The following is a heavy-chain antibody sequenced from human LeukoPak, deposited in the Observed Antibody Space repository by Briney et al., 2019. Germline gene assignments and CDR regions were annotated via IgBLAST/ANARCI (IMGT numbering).Heavy chain of an antibody. CDR1: GFTFSSYA. CDR3: ARDRDIVVVVAASLDY. Sequence: GRSLRLSCAASGFTFSSYAMHWVRQAPGKGLEWVAVISYDGSNKYYADFVKGRFTISRDNSKNTLYLQMNSLRAEDTAVYYCARDRDIVVVVAASLDYWGQGTLVTVSS. J-gene: IGHJ4*02. CDR2: ISYDGSNK. D-gene: IGHD2-15*01. V-gene: IGHV3-30-3*01.